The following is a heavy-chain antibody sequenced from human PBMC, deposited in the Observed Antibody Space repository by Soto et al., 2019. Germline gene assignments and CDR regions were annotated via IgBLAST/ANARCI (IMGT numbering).Heavy chain of an antibody. CDR1: GFTFSSYS. V-gene: IGHV3-21*04. Sequence: GGSLRLSCAASGFTFSSYSMNWVRQAPGKGLEWVSSISSSSSYIYYADSVKGRFTISRDIVKNSLYLRMSSLRAEDTAVYYCARDRRGPTTASFYWGQGTLVTVSS. CDR3: ARDRRGPTTASFY. D-gene: IGHD3-10*01. J-gene: IGHJ4*02. CDR2: ISSSSSYI.